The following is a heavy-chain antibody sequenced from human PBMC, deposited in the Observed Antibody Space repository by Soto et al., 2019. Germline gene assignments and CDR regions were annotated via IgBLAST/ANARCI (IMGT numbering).Heavy chain of an antibody. Sequence: GGSLRLSCAAPGFTFSSYGIHWVRQAPGKGLEWVAVIWYDGSNKYYADSVKGRFTISRDNSKNTLYLQMNSLRAEDTAVYYCARDPSYCSGGSCNVFDYWGQGTLVTVSS. V-gene: IGHV3-33*08. CDR3: ARDPSYCSGGSCNVFDY. D-gene: IGHD2-15*01. CDR2: IWYDGSNK. J-gene: IGHJ4*02. CDR1: GFTFSSYG.